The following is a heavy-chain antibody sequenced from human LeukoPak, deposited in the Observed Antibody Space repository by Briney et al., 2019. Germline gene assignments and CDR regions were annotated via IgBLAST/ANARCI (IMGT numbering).Heavy chain of an antibody. Sequence: PGGSLRLSCAASGFTFSAYWMTWVRQAPGKGLEWVANMNQDGSQKYYVDSVKGRFTISRDNAKNSLYLLMNSLRAEDTAVYYCARDTDPDYWGQGTLVTVSS. CDR2: MNQDGSQK. V-gene: IGHV3-7*05. CDR1: GFTFSAYW. J-gene: IGHJ4*02. CDR3: ARDTDPDY.